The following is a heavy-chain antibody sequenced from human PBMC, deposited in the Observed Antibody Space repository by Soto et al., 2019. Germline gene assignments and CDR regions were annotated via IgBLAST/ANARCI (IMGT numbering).Heavy chain of an antibody. CDR1: GAALNSGNYY. D-gene: IGHD2-21*01. V-gene: IGHV4-31*03. CDR3: ARLRIATNNYKWFDP. Sequence: PSETLSLTCSVSGAALNSGNYYWSWIRQVPGKGLEWIGHIYVTGAVDYNPSLRDRITISQDTSERQFSLNLRLVTAADTAVYYCARLRIATNNYKWFDPWGQGNPVTVSS. J-gene: IGHJ5*02. CDR2: IYVTGAV.